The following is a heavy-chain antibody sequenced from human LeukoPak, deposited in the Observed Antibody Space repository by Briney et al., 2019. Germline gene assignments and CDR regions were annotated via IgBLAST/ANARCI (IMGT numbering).Heavy chain of an antibody. CDR3: ARVSVAGSFIDAFDM. CDR2: ISGSSVYR. CDR1: GFTFSNYS. V-gene: IGHV3-21*01. Sequence: GGSLRLSCAASGFTFSNYSMNWVRQAPGKGLEWVSCISGSSVYRYYADSVKGRFTISRDNAKNSLYLQMNSLRAEDTAVYYCARVSVAGSFIDAFDMWGQGTMVTVSS. D-gene: IGHD6-19*01. J-gene: IGHJ3*02.